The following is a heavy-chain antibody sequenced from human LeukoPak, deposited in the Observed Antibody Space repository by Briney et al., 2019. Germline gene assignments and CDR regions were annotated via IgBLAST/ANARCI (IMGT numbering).Heavy chain of an antibody. J-gene: IGHJ5*02. D-gene: IGHD3-22*01. CDR3: ARDLITMIVVVTGNWFDP. CDR1: GYTFTGYY. CDR2: INPNSGGT. Sequence: ASVKVSCKASGYTFTGYYMHWVRQAPGQGLEWRGRINPNSGGTNYAQKFQGRVTMTRDTSISTAYMELSRLRSDDTAVYYCARDLITMIVVVTGNWFDPWGQGTLVTVSS. V-gene: IGHV1-2*06.